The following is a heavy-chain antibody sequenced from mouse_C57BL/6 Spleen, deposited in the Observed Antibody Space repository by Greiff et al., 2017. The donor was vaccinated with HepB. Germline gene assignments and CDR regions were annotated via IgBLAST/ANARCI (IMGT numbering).Heavy chain of an antibody. CDR3: ARKGLIYDGYYVFAY. V-gene: IGHV1-80*01. CDR1: GYAFSSYW. CDR2: IYPGDGDT. D-gene: IGHD2-3*01. J-gene: IGHJ3*01. Sequence: VQLQQSGAELVKPGASVKISCKASGYAFSSYWMNWVKQRPGKGLEWIGQIYPGDGDTNYNGKFKGKATLTADKSSSTAYMQLSSLTSEDSAVYFCARKGLIYDGYYVFAYWGQGTLVTVSA.